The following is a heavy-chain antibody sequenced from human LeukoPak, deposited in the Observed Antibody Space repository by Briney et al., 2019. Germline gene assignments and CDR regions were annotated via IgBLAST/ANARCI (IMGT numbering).Heavy chain of an antibody. J-gene: IGHJ6*02. V-gene: IGHV3-74*01. Sequence: PGGSLRLSCAASGFTFSSYWMHWVRQAPGKGLVWVSRINSDGSSTSYADSVKGRFTISRDNAKNTLYLQMNSLRAEDTAVYYCARGGPGSGSYYNVGWGLPGSYYYYGMGVWGQGTTVTVSS. CDR3: ARGGPGSGSYYNVGWGLPGSYYYYGMGV. CDR1: GFTFSSYW. D-gene: IGHD3-10*01. CDR2: INSDGSST.